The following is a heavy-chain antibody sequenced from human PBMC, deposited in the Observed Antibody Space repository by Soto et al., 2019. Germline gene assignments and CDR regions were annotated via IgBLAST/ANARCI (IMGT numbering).Heavy chain of an antibody. CDR2: ISAYNGNT. CDR3: ASPSYYDSSGYSLQGFAY. D-gene: IGHD3-22*01. V-gene: IGHV1-18*04. CDR1: GYTFTSYG. J-gene: IGHJ4*02. Sequence: ASVNVSFKASGYTFTSYGISWVRQAPGQGLEWMGWISAYNGNTNYAQKLQGRVTMTTETSTSTAYMELRSLRSDDTAVYYCASPSYYDSSGYSLQGFAYWGQGTPVTVSS.